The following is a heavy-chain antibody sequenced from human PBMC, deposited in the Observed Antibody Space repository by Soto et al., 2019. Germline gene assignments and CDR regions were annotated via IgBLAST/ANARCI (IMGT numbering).Heavy chain of an antibody. CDR1: GGSISSYY. J-gene: IGHJ4*02. V-gene: IGHV4-59*01. CDR3: ARLNYDFWSGFNGWYFDY. Sequence: SETLSLTCTVSGGSISSYYWSWIRQPPGKGLEWIGYIYYSGSTNYNPSLKSRVTISVDTSKNQFSLKLGSVTAADTAVYYCARLNYDFWSGFNGWYFDYWGQGTLVTVSS. CDR2: IYYSGST. D-gene: IGHD3-3*01.